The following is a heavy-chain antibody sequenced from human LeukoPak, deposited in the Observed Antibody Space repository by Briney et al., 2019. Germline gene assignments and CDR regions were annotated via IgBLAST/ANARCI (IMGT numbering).Heavy chain of an antibody. J-gene: IGHJ4*02. CDR1: GFTFSGSA. CDR3: NPHYYGSGSPIDY. V-gene: IGHV3-73*01. Sequence: GGSLRLSCAASGFTFSGSAMHWVRQASGKGLEWVGRIRSKVNSYATAYGASAKGRFTISRDDSKNTAYLQMNSLKTEDTAVYYCNPHYYGSGSPIDYWGQGTLVTVSS. D-gene: IGHD3-10*01. CDR2: IRSKVNSYAT.